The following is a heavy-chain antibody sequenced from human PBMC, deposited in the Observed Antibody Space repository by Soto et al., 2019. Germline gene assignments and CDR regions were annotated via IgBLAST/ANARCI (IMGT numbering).Heavy chain of an antibody. CDR3: ARQGFGPLHGLVDV. CDR2: VHHSWGS. Sequence: QVQLQESGPGLVKPSETLSLSCTVSGGSISSYYWSWFRQSPGKRMEWIGYVHHSWGSSYNPSLLSRVALSLATSKSQFSLKVTSVTATDTAVYFCARQGFGPLHGLVDVWGQGTTVTVSS. J-gene: IGHJ6*02. V-gene: IGHV4-59*08. D-gene: IGHD3-10*01. CDR1: GGSISSYY.